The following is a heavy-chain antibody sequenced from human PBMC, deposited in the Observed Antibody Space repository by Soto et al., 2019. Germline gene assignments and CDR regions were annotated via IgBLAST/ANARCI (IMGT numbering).Heavy chain of an antibody. J-gene: IGHJ5*02. V-gene: IGHV4-39*01. D-gene: IGHD6-13*01. CDR1: GGSISSSSYY. CDR2: IYYSGST. CDR3: ARQVAAAGTLFWFDP. Sequence: SETLSLTCTVSGGSISSSSYYWGWIRQPPGKGLEWIGSIYYSGSTYYNPSLKSRVTISVDTSKNQFSLKLSSVTAADTAVYYCARQVAAAGTLFWFDPWGQGTLVTVSS.